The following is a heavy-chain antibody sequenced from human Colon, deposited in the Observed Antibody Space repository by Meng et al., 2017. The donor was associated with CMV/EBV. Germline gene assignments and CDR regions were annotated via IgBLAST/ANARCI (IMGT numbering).Heavy chain of an antibody. J-gene: IGHJ4*02. Sequence: ISGDSVSSNSAAWNWIRQSPSRGLEWLGRTYYRSKWFNDYAVSVKSRITINPDTSKNQFSLQLNSVTPEDTAMYYCARWGSGWKIFDCWGQGTLVTSPQ. V-gene: IGHV6-1*01. CDR1: GDSVSSNSAA. CDR2: TYYRSKWFN. D-gene: IGHD3-16*01. CDR3: ARWGSGWKIFDC.